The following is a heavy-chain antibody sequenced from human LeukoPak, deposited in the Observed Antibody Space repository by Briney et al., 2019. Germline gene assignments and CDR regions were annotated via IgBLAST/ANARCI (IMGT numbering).Heavy chain of an antibody. CDR3: ARLPRGHTIFGAKIIGLDY. CDR2: INHSGST. D-gene: IGHD3-3*01. CDR1: GGSFSGYY. V-gene: IGHV4-34*01. J-gene: IGHJ4*02. Sequence: PSEPLSLTCAVYGGSFSGYYWGWIRQPPGKGLEWIGEINHSGSTNYNPSLKSRVTISVDTSKNQFSLKLSSVTAADTAVYYCARLPRGHTIFGAKIIGLDYWGQGTLVTVSS.